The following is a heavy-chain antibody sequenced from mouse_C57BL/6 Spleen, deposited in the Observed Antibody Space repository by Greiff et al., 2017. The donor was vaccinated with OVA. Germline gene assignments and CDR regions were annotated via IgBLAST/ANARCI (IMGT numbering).Heavy chain of an antibody. J-gene: IGHJ4*01. V-gene: IGHV1-54*01. CDR1: GYAFTNYL. Sequence: QVQLKESGAELVRPGTSVKVSCKASGYAFTNYLIEWVKQRPGQGLEWIGVINPGGGGTNYNEKFKGKATLTADKSSSTAYMQLSSLTSEDSAVYFCARQGSFYAMDYWGQGTSVTVSS. CDR2: INPGGGGT. CDR3: ARQGSFYAMDY.